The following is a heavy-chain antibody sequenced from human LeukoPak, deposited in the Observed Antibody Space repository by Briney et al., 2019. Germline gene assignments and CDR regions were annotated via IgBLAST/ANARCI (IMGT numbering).Heavy chain of an antibody. CDR1: GYAFTDYY. CDR3: ARTDPPARDFNAFSV. CDR2: INPDRGDT. D-gene: IGHD3/OR15-3a*01. V-gene: IGHV1-2*02. Sequence: ASVKVSCTTSGYAFTDYYLHWVRQAPGQGLEWVGWINPDRGDTNYAQRFKGRVTMTSDTSINTVYMDLSSLTSDDTALFYCARTDPPARDFNAFSVWGQPTLVTVSS. J-gene: IGHJ3*01.